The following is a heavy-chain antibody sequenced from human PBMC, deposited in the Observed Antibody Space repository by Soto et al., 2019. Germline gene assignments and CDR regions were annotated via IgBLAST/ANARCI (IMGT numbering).Heavy chain of an antibody. D-gene: IGHD1-26*01. CDR2: IYSGGST. V-gene: IGHV3-53*01. Sequence: GALRLSCAASEFTVSSNYMNWVRQAPGKGLECVSTIYSGGSTYYADSVKGRFTISRDNSKNTLYLQMNNLRAEDTAVYYCAGRVGATNYGMDVWGQGTTVTVSS. CDR1: EFTVSSNY. J-gene: IGHJ6*02. CDR3: AGRVGATNYGMDV.